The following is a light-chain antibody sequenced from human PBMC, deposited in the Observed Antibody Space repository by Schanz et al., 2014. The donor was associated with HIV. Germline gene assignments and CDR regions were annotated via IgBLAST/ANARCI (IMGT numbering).Light chain of an antibody. CDR1: QTISNY. CDR2: GAS. V-gene: IGKV1-39*01. J-gene: IGKJ1*01. Sequence: DIQMTQSPSSLSASVGDRVTIPCRASQTISNYLNWYQQKPGKAPKLQIYGASTLQSGVPSRFSGSRSGTDFTLTISSVQPEDFATYYCQQSYSTPQTFGQGTKVEIK. CDR3: QQSYSTPQT.